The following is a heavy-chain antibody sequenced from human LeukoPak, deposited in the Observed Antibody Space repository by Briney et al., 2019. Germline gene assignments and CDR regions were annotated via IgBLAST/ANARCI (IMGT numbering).Heavy chain of an antibody. CDR1: GFTVSSNH. CDR2: IYSGGST. Sequence: PGGSLRLSCAASGFTVSSNHMSWVRQAPGKALEWVSVIYSGGSTYYADSVKGRFTISRDNSKNTLYLQMNSLRAEDTAVYYCASHSSWYGFGYWGQGTLVTVSS. CDR3: ASHSSWYGFGY. V-gene: IGHV3-53*01. D-gene: IGHD6-19*01. J-gene: IGHJ4*02.